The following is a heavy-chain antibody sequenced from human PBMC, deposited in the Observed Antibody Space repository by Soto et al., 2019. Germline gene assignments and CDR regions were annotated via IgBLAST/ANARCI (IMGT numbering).Heavy chain of an antibody. CDR3: AKDGSYYDYVWGTYRYLFDY. J-gene: IGHJ4*02. D-gene: IGHD3-16*02. CDR1: GFTFSSYA. V-gene: IGHV3-23*01. Sequence: HPGGSLRLSCAASGFTFSSYAMSWVRQAPGRGLEWVSTISGSGDSTYYADSVKGRFTISRDNSKNTLYLQMNSLRAEDTAVYYCAKDGSYYDYVWGTYRYLFDYWGQGALVTVSS. CDR2: ISGSGDST.